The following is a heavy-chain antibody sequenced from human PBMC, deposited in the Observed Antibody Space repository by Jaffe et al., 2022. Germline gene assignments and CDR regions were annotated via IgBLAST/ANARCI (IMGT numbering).Heavy chain of an antibody. D-gene: IGHD3-10*01. CDR2: ISSSGSTI. V-gene: IGHV3-48*03. CDR1: GFTFSSYE. J-gene: IGHJ4*02. CDR3: ARDDRWFGELLGDYFDY. Sequence: EVQLVESGGGLVQPGGSLRLSCAASGFTFSSYEMNWVRQAPGKGLEWVSYISSSGSTIYYADSVKGRFTISRDNAKNSLYLQMNSLRAEDTAVYYCARDDRWFGELLGDYFDYWGQGTLVTVSS.